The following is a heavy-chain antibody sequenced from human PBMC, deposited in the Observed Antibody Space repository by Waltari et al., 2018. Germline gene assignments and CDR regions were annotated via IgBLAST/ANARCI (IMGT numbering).Heavy chain of an antibody. CDR3: ARDYCDRTNCHGMDV. V-gene: IGHV3-30*04. Sequence: QVQLVESGGGVVQPGGSLRLSCAASQFTFSSYAMTWVRQGPGKGLEWVAVISYNERNIYYVDSVKGRFTISRDNSKKMLYLQMNSLRAEDTAIYYCARDYCDRTNCHGMDVWGQGTTVTVSS. D-gene: IGHD3-22*01. CDR2: ISYNERNI. J-gene: IGHJ6*02. CDR1: QFTFSSYA.